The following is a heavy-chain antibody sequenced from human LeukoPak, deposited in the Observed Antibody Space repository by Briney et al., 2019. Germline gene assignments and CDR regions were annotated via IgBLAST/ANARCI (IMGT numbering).Heavy chain of an antibody. CDR2: ISSSSYI. V-gene: IGHV3-21*01. J-gene: IGHJ4*02. CDR1: GFTFSSYS. Sequence: NPGGSLRLSCAASGFTFSSYSMNWVRQAPGKGLEWVSSISSSSYIYYADSVKGRFTISRDNAKNSLYLQMNSLRAEDTAVYYCARDRGSGYYRFDYWGQGTLVTVSS. D-gene: IGHD3-3*01. CDR3: ARDRGSGYYRFDY.